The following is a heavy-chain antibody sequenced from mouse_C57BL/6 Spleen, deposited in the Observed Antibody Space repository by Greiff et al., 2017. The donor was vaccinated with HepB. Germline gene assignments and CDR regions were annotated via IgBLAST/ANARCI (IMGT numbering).Heavy chain of an antibody. CDR2: INPNNGGT. CDR1: GYTFTDYY. V-gene: IGHV1-26*01. CDR3: AREGATVAYFDY. Sequence: EVQLQQSGPELVKPGASVKISCKASGYTFTDYYMNWVKQSHGKSLEWIGDINPNNGGTSYNQKFKGKATLTVDKSSSTAYMELRSLTSEDSAVYYCAREGATVAYFDYWGQGTTLTVSS. D-gene: IGHD1-1*01. J-gene: IGHJ2*01.